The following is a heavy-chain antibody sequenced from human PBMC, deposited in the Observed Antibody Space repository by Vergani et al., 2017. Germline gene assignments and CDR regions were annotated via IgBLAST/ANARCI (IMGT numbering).Heavy chain of an antibody. J-gene: IGHJ6*02. Sequence: QVQLQESGPGLVRPSQTLSLTCTVSGGSISSGSYYWSWFRQPAGKGLEWIGRFYTGGGTSYNPSLKSRVTISVDTSKNKLALQLSSVTAADTAVYYCARDPLYSTTGPFLRCDMDVWGQGTTVTVSS. CDR2: FYTGGGT. D-gene: IGHD6-13*01. V-gene: IGHV4-61*02. CDR1: GGSISSGSYY. CDR3: ARDPLYSTTGPFLRCDMDV.